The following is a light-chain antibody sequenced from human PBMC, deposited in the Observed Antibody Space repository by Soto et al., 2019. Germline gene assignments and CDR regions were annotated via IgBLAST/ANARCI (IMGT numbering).Light chain of an antibody. CDR1: QSVSSN. CDR3: QQYNNWSYT. V-gene: IGKV3-15*01. J-gene: IGKJ2*01. CDR2: GAS. Sequence: EIVMPQSPATLSVSPGERATLSCRASQSVSSNLAWYQQKPGQAPKLLIYGASTRATGIPARFSGSGSGTAFTLTISSLQSEDFAVYYCQQYNNWSYTFGQGTKLEIK.